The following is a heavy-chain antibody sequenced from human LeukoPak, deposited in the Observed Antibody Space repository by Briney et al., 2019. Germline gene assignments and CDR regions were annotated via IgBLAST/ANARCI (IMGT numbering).Heavy chain of an antibody. CDR1: GFTFSNYA. CDR2: IKSKTDGGTT. CDR3: TTELDVRPNHY. V-gene: IGHV3-15*01. J-gene: IGHJ4*02. D-gene: IGHD1-14*01. Sequence: PGGSLRLSCAASGFTFSNYAMSWVRQAPGKGLEWVGRIKSKTDGGTTDYAAPVKGRFTISRDDSKNTLYLQMNSLKSEDTAVYYCTTELDVRPNHYWGQGTLVTVSS.